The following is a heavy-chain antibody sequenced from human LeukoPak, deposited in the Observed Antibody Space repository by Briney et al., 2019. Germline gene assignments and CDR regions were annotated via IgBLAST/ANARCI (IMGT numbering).Heavy chain of an antibody. J-gene: IGHJ6*02. D-gene: IGHD2-21*01. CDR2: ISGSGGST. CDR3: ARLANLGYYYYGMDV. CDR1: GFTFSSYA. Sequence: GGSLRLSCAASGFTFSSYAMSWVRQAPGKGLEWVSAISGSGGSTYYADSVKGRFTISRDNAKNSLYLQMNSLRAEDTAVYYCARLANLGYYYYGMDVWGQGTTVTVSS. V-gene: IGHV3-23*01.